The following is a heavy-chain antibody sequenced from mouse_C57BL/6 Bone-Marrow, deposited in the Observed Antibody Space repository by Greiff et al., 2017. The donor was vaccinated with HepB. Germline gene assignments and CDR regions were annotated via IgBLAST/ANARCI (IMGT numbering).Heavy chain of an antibody. V-gene: IGHV1-55*01. CDR1: GYTFTSYW. D-gene: IGHD2-4*01. CDR3: ATYDYDVSWFAY. J-gene: IGHJ3*01. Sequence: VQLQQPGAELVKPGASVKMSCKASGYTFTSYWITWVKQRPGQGLEWIGDIYPGSGSTNYNEKFKSKATLTVDTSSSTAYMQLSSLTSEDSAVYYCATYDYDVSWFAYWGQGTLVTVSA. CDR2: IYPGSGST.